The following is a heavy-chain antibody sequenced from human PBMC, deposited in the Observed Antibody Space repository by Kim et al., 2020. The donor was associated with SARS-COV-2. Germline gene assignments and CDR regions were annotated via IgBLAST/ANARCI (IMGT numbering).Heavy chain of an antibody. J-gene: IGHJ4*02. V-gene: IGHV3-23*01. CDR3: AKDFRPMIVVVIPTVTDY. D-gene: IGHD3-22*01. Sequence: EWVSAISGSGGSTYYADSVKGRFTISRYNSKNTLYLQMNSLRAEDTAVYYCAKDFRPMIVVVIPTVTDYWGQGTLVTVSS. CDR2: ISGSGGST.